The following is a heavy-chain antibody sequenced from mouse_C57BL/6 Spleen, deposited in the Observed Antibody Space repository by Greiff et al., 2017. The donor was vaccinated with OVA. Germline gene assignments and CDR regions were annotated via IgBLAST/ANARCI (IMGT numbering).Heavy chain of an antibody. CDR1: GYTFTDYN. Sequence: VQLQQSGPELVKPGASVKMSCKASGYTFTDYNMHWVKQSHGKSLEWIGYINPNNGGTSYNQKFKGKAPLTVNKSSSPAYMELRSLTAEDSAVYEGERDDYDTDYYGMDYWGQGTSVTVSA. V-gene: IGHV1-22*01. CDR2: INPNNGGT. J-gene: IGHJ4*01. D-gene: IGHD2-4*01. CDR3: ERDDYDTDYYGMDY.